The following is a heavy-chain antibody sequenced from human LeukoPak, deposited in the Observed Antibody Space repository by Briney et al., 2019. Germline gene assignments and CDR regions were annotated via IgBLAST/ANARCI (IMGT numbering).Heavy chain of an antibody. V-gene: IGHV3-23*01. J-gene: IGHJ2*01. D-gene: IGHD2-2*01. CDR3: ARDRSTRGYWYFDL. CDR1: GFTFSSYA. CDR2: ISGSDDNT. Sequence: GGSLRLSCAASGFTFSSYAMSWVRQAPGKGLEWVSVISGSDDNTYYADSVKGRFTISRDNAKNSLYLQMNSLRAEDTAVYYCARDRSTRGYWYFDLWGRGTLVTVSS.